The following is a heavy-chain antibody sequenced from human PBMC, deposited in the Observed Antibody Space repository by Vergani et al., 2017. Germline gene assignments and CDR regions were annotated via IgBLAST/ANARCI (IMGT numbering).Heavy chain of an antibody. J-gene: IGHJ5*02. V-gene: IGHV1-69*02. Sequence: QVQLVQSGAEVKKPGSSVKVSCKASGGTFSSYTISWVRQAPGQGLEWMGRIIPILGIANYAQKFQGIVTITADKSTSTAYMELSSLRSEDTAVYYCARGVVVVPAASIWFDPWGQGTLVTVSS. CDR3: ARGVVVVPAASIWFDP. D-gene: IGHD2-2*01. CDR1: GGTFSSYT. CDR2: IIPILGIA.